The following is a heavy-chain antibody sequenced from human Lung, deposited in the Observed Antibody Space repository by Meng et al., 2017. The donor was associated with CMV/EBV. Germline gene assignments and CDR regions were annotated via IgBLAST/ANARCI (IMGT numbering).Heavy chain of an antibody. Sequence: SCAASGFTFDDYAMHWVRQAPGKGLEWVSLISWDGGSTYYADSVKGRFTISRDNSKNSLYLQMNSLRAEDTALYYCAKGLRYYYGMDVWGQGPTVTVSS. CDR2: ISWDGGST. V-gene: IGHV3-43D*03. CDR3: AKGLRYYYGMDV. D-gene: IGHD6-19*01. CDR1: GFTFDDYA. J-gene: IGHJ6*02.